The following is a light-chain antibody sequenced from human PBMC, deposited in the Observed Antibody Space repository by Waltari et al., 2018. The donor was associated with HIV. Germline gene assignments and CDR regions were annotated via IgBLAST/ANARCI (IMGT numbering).Light chain of an antibody. CDR2: GAA. J-gene: IGKJ5*01. CDR3: QQRSNWPIT. Sequence: EIVLTQSPANLSLSPGERATLSCRASQSGSNYLAWFQQKPGQVPRLLIYGAATRATGIPARFSGSVSGTDFTLTISSLEPGDFAVYYCQQRSNWPITFGQGTRLEIK. CDR1: QSGSNY. V-gene: IGKV3-11*01.